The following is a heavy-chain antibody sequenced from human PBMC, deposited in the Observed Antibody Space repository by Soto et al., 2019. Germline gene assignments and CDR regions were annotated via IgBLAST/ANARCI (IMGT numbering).Heavy chain of an antibody. V-gene: IGHV4-34*01. J-gene: IGHJ5*02. CDR3: ARETYYGSGSYYNVPWFDP. CDR2: IYHSGST. Sequence: LTCAVYGGSSSGYYWSWIRQPPVKGLEWIGSIYHSGSTYYNPSLKSRVTISVDTSKNQFSLKLSSVTAADTAVYYCARETYYGSGSYYNVPWFDPWGQGTLVTVSS. CDR1: GGSSSGYY. D-gene: IGHD3-10*01.